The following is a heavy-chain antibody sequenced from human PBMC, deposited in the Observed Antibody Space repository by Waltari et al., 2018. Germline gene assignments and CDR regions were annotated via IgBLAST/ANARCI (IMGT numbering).Heavy chain of an antibody. D-gene: IGHD5-12*01. CDR3: ARDRDGYKFLFDY. Sequence: QVQLQESGPGLVKPSETLSLTCTVSGGSISSHYWSWIRQPPGKGLEWIGYIYYSGSTNYNPSLKSRVTISVDTSKNQFSLKLSSVTAADTAVYYCARDRDGYKFLFDYWGQGTLVTVSS. CDR1: GGSISSHY. CDR2: IYYSGST. V-gene: IGHV4-59*11. J-gene: IGHJ4*02.